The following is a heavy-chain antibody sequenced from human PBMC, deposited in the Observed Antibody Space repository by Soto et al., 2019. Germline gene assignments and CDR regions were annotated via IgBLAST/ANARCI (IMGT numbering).Heavy chain of an antibody. D-gene: IGHD4-17*01. CDR3: ARDMTTVSTGHDAFDI. CDR2: ISAYNGNT. Sequence: ASVKVSCKASGYTFTSYGISWVRQAPGQGLEWMGWISAYNGNTNYAQKLQGRVTMTTDTSTSTAYMELRSLRSDDTAVYYCARDMTTVSTGHDAFDISGQGTMVTVSS. V-gene: IGHV1-18*01. CDR1: GYTFTSYG. J-gene: IGHJ3*02.